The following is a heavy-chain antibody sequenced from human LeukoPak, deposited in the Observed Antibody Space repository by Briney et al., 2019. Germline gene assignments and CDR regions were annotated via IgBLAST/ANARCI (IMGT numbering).Heavy chain of an antibody. Sequence: PSETLSLTCAVYGGSFSGYYWSWIRQPPGKGLEWIGEINHSGSTNYNPSLKSRVTISVDTSKNQFSLKLSSVTAADTAVYYCARVWLGILMDWFDPWGQGTLVTVSS. CDR2: INHSGST. D-gene: IGHD6-19*01. CDR3: ARVWLGILMDWFDP. V-gene: IGHV4-34*01. J-gene: IGHJ5*02. CDR1: GGSFSGYY.